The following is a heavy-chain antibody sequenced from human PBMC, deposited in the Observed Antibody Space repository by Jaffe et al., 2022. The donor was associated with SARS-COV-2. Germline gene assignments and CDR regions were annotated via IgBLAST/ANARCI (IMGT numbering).Heavy chain of an antibody. Sequence: EVQLVESGGGLVKPGGSLRLSCAASGFTFSSYSMNWVRQAPGKGLEWVSSISSSSSYIYYADSVKGRFTISRDNAKNSLYLQMNSLRAEDTAVYYCARVYSNYVLVYYYGMDVWGQGTTVTVSS. CDR1: GFTFSSYS. J-gene: IGHJ6*02. D-gene: IGHD4-4*01. CDR2: ISSSSSYI. V-gene: IGHV3-21*01. CDR3: ARVYSNYVLVYYYGMDV.